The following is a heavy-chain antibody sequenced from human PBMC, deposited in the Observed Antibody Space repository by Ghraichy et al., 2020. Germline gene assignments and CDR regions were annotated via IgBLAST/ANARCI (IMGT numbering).Heavy chain of an antibody. CDR1: GGSISSGTYY. J-gene: IGHJ6*02. CDR2: IYYSGST. CDR3: ARELVAMGISSYYGMDV. V-gene: IGHV4-31*03. Sequence: SETLSLTCTVFGGSISSGTYYWSWIRQHPGKGLEWIGYIYYSGSTWYNPSLKSRVTISVDTSKNQFSLRLSSVTAADTAVYYCARELVAMGISSYYGMDVWGQGTTVTVSS. D-gene: IGHD2-2*01.